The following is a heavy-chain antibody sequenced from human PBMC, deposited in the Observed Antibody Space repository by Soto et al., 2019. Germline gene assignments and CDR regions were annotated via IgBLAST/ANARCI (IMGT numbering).Heavy chain of an antibody. D-gene: IGHD3-22*01. J-gene: IGHJ4*02. CDR3: AKSRDSWYYYDSSGYSPLFDY. CDR2: ISGSGGST. Sequence: EVQLLESGGGLVQPGGSLRLSCAASGFTFSSYAMSWVRQAPGKGLEWVSAISGSGGSTYYADSVKGRFTISRDNSKNTLYLQMNSLRAEDTAVYYCAKSRDSWYYYDSSGYSPLFDYWGQGTLVTVSS. CDR1: GFTFSSYA. V-gene: IGHV3-23*01.